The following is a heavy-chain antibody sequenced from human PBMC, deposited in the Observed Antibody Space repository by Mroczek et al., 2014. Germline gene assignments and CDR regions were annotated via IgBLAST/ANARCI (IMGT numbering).Heavy chain of an antibody. D-gene: IGHD6-13*01. J-gene: IGHJ1*01. CDR1: GFTFSSYG. Sequence: QVQLVESGGGVVQPGRSLRLSCAASGFTFSSYGMHWVRQAPGKGLEWVAVIWYDGSNKYYADSVKGRFTISRDNSKNTLYLQMNSLRAEDTAVYYCARDGGEAAAAEYFQHWGQGTLVTVSS. CDR3: ARDGGEAAAAEYFQH. V-gene: IGHV3-33*01. CDR2: IWYDGSNK.